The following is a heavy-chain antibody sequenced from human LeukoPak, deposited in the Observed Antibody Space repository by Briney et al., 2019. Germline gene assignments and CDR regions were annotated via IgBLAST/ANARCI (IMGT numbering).Heavy chain of an antibody. D-gene: IGHD2-8*01. CDR3: ARVPYCTNGVCPYYFDY. CDR2: ISSRSSYI. J-gene: IGHJ4*02. V-gene: IGHV3-21*01. Sequence: PGGSLRLSCAASGFTFSSYSMNWVRHAPGKGLEWVSSISSRSSYIYYADSVKGRFTISRDNAKNSLYLQMNSLRAEDTAVYYCARVPYCTNGVCPYYFDYWGQGTLVTVSS. CDR1: GFTFSSYS.